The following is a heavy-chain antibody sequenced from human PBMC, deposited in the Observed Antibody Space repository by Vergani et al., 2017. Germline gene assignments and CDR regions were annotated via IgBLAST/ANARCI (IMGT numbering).Heavy chain of an antibody. CDR2: IWYDGSNK. J-gene: IGHJ4*02. V-gene: IGHV3-33*06. CDR3: AKAGVDGTTFCLND. Sequence: QVQLVESGGGVVQPGRSLRLSCVASGFTFSSYGMHWVRQAPGKGLEWVAVIWYDGSNKYYAASVKGRFTISRDNSKNTLYLQMNSLRAEDTAVYYCAKAGVDGTTFCLNDWGQGTLVTVSS. D-gene: IGHD1-1*01. CDR1: GFTFSSYG.